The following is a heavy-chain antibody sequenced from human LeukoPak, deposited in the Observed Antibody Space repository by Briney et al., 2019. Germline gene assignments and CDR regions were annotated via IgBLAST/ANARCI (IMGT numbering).Heavy chain of an antibody. V-gene: IGHV3-21*01. Sequence: GGSLRLSCVASGFTFSSYSMNWVRQAPGKGLEWVSSISSSSSYIYYADSVKGRFTISRDNAKNSLYLQMNSLRAEDTAVYYCARERGFTMKTYYYYGMDVWGQGTTVTVSS. CDR1: GFTFSSYS. CDR2: ISSSSSYI. D-gene: IGHD3-22*01. J-gene: IGHJ6*02. CDR3: ARERGFTMKTYYYYGMDV.